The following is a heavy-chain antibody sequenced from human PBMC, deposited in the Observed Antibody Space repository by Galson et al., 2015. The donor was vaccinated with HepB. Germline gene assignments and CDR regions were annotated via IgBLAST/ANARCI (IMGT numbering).Heavy chain of an antibody. CDR1: GFTFSSYE. CDR3: ANVDCSSTSCQHR. CDR2: ISSSGSTI. J-gene: IGHJ4*02. Sequence: SLRLSCAASGFTFSSYEMNWVRQAPGKGLEWVSYISSSGSTIYYADSVKGRFTISRDNAKNSLYLQMNSLRAEDTAVYYCANVDCSSTSCQHRWGQGTLVTVSS. D-gene: IGHD2-2*01. V-gene: IGHV3-48*03.